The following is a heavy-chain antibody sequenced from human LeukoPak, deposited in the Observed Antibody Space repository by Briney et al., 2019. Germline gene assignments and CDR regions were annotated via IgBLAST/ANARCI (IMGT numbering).Heavy chain of an antibody. CDR3: AKVLNWYFDL. J-gene: IGHJ2*01. CDR1: GFTFSSYG. V-gene: IGHV3-23*01. CDR2: ISGSGDST. Sequence: GGSLRLSCAASGFTFSSYGVHWVRQAPGKGLEWVSGISGSGDSTYYADSVKGRFTISRDNSKNTLYLQMNSLRAEDTAVYNCAKVLNWYFDLWGRGTLVTVSS.